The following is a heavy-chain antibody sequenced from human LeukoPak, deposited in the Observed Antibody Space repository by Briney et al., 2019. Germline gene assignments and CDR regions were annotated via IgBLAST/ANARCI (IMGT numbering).Heavy chain of an antibody. CDR3: ASDSGYDPLFYYYYGMDV. Sequence: SVKVSCKASGGTFSSYAISWVRQAPGQGLEWMGGIIPIFGTANYAQKFQGRVTITADESTSIAYMELSSLRSEDTAVYYCASDSGYDPLFYYYYGMDVWGKGTTVTVSS. J-gene: IGHJ6*04. D-gene: IGHD5-12*01. CDR1: GGTFSSYA. V-gene: IGHV1-69*13. CDR2: IIPIFGTA.